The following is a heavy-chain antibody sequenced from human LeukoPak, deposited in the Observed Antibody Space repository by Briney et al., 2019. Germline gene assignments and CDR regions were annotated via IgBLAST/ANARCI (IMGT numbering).Heavy chain of an antibody. V-gene: IGHV3-11*04. CDR1: GFTFSDYY. Sequence: GGSLRLSCAAPGFTFSDYYMSWIRQAPGKGLEWVSYISSSGSTIYYADSVKGRFTISRDNAKNSLYLQMNSLRAEDTAVYYCARRILTGYDAFDIWGQGTMVTVSS. D-gene: IGHD3-9*01. J-gene: IGHJ3*02. CDR2: ISSSGSTI. CDR3: ARRILTGYDAFDI.